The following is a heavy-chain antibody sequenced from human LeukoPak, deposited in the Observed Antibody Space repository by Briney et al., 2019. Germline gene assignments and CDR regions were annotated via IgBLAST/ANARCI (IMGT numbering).Heavy chain of an antibody. CDR3: ARVGVLGPVTACLDF. V-gene: IGHV3-74*01. Sequence: GGSLRLSCAASGFTFSGYAMHWVRQAPGKGLVWVSRIKSDGSITSYADSVMGRFTISRDNARNTLFLEMNSLRAEDSAVYYCARVGVLGPVTACLDFWGQGTPVTVSS. CDR2: IKSDGSIT. J-gene: IGHJ4*02. D-gene: IGHD3-16*01. CDR1: GFTFSGYA.